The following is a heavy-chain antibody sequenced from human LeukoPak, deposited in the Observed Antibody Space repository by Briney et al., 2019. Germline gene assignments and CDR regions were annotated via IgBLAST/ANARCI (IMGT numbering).Heavy chain of an antibody. CDR1: GYTFTKYG. J-gene: IGHJ4*02. CDR3: PRTAGPTLTDVDY. CDR2: ISAYNGNT. V-gene: IGHV1-18*01. D-gene: IGHD6-13*01. Sequence: GAAVKVSYKASGYTFTKYGIRGVRQAPGQGVEWMGCISAYNGNTTYPQTLQRRVTMTTDTSTSTAYLQLRSLRSDDTAVYYCPRTAGPTLTDVDYWGQGTLVTVSS.